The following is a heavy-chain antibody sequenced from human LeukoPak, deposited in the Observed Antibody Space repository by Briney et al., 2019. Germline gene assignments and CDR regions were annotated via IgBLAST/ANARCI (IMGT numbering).Heavy chain of an antibody. Sequence: ASVKVSCKTSGYTFTGYYMHWVRQAPGQGLEWMGWINANSGATNSAQKFQGRVTMTRDTSISTAYMDLSRLRSEDTAVYYCATVRRIQLWSDYFDYWGQGTLVTVSS. J-gene: IGHJ4*02. D-gene: IGHD5-18*01. CDR3: ATVRRIQLWSDYFDY. V-gene: IGHV1-2*02. CDR1: GYTFTGYY. CDR2: INANSGAT.